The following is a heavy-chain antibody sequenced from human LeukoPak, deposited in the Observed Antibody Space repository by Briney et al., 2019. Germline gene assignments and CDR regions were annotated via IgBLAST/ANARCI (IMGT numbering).Heavy chain of an antibody. D-gene: IGHD5-12*01. V-gene: IGHV1-69*06. CDR3: ARVERGYSGYDY. Sequence: SVKVSCKASGYTFTSFAISWVRQAPGQGLEWMGGIIPIIGTVNYAQKFQDRVTITADKSTSTAYMELSSLRYEDTAVYYCARVERGYSGYDYWGQGTLVTVSS. CDR1: GYTFTSFA. CDR2: IIPIIGTV. J-gene: IGHJ4*02.